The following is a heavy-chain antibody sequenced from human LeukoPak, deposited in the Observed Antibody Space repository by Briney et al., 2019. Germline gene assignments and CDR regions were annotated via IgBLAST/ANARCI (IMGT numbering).Heavy chain of an antibody. CDR2: IVVCSGNA. J-gene: IGHJ4*01. D-gene: IGHD2/OR15-2a*01. V-gene: IGHV1-58*02. CDR1: GFTFTNSA. Sequence: GASLKVSCKASGFTFTNSAIQWVRQARGQRLEWLGWIVVCSGNANYAQKFQDRVIITRDISTSTAYMEVSSLRSEDTAVYYCAADDLSRAYWGQGTLVTVYS. CDR3: AADDLSRAY.